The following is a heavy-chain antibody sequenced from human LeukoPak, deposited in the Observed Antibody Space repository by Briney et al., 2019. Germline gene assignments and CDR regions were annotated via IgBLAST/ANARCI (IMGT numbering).Heavy chain of an antibody. D-gene: IGHD1-26*01. CDR2: ISYDGSNK. CDR3: AKGARGSYSHDAFDF. CDR1: GFTFSYYG. Sequence: GGSLRLSCAASGFTFSYYGIHWVRQAPGKGLEWVAVISYDGSNKYYADSVKGRFTISRDNSKNTLYLQMNSLRAEDTAVYYCAKGARGSYSHDAFDFWGQGTMVTVSS. V-gene: IGHV3-30*18. J-gene: IGHJ3*01.